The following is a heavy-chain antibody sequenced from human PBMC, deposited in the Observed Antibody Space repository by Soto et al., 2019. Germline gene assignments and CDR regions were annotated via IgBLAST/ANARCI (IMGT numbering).Heavy chain of an antibody. CDR2: IYYSGST. V-gene: IGHV4-39*01. J-gene: IGHJ4*02. D-gene: IGHD1-26*01. CDR1: GGSISNYY. Sequence: PSETLSLTCTVSGGSISNYYWGWIRQPPGKGLEWIGSIYYSGSTYYNPSLKSRVTISVDTSKNQFSLKLSSVTAADTAVYYCARPSGSYLYYFDYWGQGTLVTVSS. CDR3: ARPSGSYLYYFDY.